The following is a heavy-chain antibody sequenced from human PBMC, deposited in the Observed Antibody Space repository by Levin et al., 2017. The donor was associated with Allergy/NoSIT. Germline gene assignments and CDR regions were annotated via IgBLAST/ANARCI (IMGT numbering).Heavy chain of an antibody. CDR3: AKTKNNWIQLWVNFDY. CDR2: ISGSGGST. CDR1: GFTFSSYA. J-gene: IGHJ4*02. Sequence: GGSLRLSCAASGFTFSSYAMSWVRQAPGKGLEWVSAISGSGGSTYYADSVKGRFTISRDNSKNTLYLQMNSLRAEDTAVYYCAKTKNNWIQLWVNFDYWGQGTLVTVSS. V-gene: IGHV3-23*01. D-gene: IGHD5-18*01.